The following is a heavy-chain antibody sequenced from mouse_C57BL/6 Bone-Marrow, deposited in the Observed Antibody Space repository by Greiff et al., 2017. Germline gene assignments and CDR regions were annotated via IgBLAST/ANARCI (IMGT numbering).Heavy chain of an antibody. D-gene: IGHD1-1*01. V-gene: IGHV5-15*01. J-gene: IGHJ2*01. CDR2: ISNLAYSI. Sequence: EVQLVESGGGLVQPGGSLKLSCAASGFTFSDYGMAWVRQAPRKGPEWVAFISNLAYSIYYADTVTGRFTISRENAKNALYLEMSSLRSEDTAMYYCARGSGRAYCGSFYFDYWGQGTTLTVSS. CDR1: GFTFSDYG. CDR3: ARGSGRAYCGSFYFDY.